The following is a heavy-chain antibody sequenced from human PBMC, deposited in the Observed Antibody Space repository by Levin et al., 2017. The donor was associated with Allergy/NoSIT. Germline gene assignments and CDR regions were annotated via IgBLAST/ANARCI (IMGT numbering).Heavy chain of an antibody. CDR2: INHSGST. CDR3: ARGASEGCSGGSCHTDFDY. Sequence: PSQTLSLTCAVYGGSFSGYFWSWIRQPPGKGLEWIGEINHSGSTNYNPSLKSRVTISVDTSKNQFSLKLSSVTAADTAVYYCARGASEGCSGGSCHTDFDYWGQGTLVTVSS. J-gene: IGHJ4*02. CDR1: GGSFSGYF. D-gene: IGHD2-15*01. V-gene: IGHV4-34*01.